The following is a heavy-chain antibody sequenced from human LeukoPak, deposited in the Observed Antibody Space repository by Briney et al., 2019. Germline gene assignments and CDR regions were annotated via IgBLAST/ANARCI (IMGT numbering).Heavy chain of an antibody. CDR3: ARVGYCSGGTCPYYFDL. CDR2: INPNGGGT. D-gene: IGHD2-15*01. J-gene: IGHJ4*02. Sequence: APVKVSCKASGYTFTGYYMHWVRQAPGQRLEWMGWINPNGGGTNYAQKFQGRVTMTRDTSISTAYMELSSLRSDDTAVYYCARVGYCSGGTCPYYFDLWGQGTLVTVSS. V-gene: IGHV1-2*02. CDR1: GYTFTGYY.